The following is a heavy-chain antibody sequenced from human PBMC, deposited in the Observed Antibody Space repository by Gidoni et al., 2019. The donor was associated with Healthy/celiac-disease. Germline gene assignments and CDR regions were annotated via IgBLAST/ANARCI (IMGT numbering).Heavy chain of an antibody. D-gene: IGHD1-26*01. CDR3: ATSGSYDWFDP. Sequence: EVQLVQSGAEVKKPGATVKISCKVSCYTFTDYYIPWVQQAPGKGLEWMGRVDPEDGETIYAEKLQGRVTITADTSTDTAYMELSSLRAEDTAVYYCATSGSYDWFDPWGQGTLVTVSS. CDR1: CYTFTDYY. V-gene: IGHV1-69-2*01. J-gene: IGHJ5*02. CDR2: VDPEDGET.